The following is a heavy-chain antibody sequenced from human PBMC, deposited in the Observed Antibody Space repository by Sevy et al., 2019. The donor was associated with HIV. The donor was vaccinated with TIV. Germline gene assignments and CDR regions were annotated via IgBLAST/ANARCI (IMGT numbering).Heavy chain of an antibody. CDR1: GFTFTSYA. D-gene: IGHD3-22*01. J-gene: IGHJ3*02. V-gene: IGHV3-23*01. Sequence: GGSLRLSCKPSGFTFTSYAMNWVRQAPGKGLEWISTIYGSGGVTYYADSVKGRFTISRDKSKNTMYVQMNSLRTEDTALYYCAGGRYDSSGSFDALDIWGQGTMVTVSS. CDR3: AGGRYDSSGSFDALDI. CDR2: IYGSGGVT.